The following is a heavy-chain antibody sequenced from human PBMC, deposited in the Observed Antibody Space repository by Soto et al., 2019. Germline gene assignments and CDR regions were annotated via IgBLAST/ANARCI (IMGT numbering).Heavy chain of an antibody. J-gene: IGHJ6*03. Sequence: GGSLRLSCAASGFTFSSYAMSWVRQAPGKGLEWVSAISGSGGSTYYADSVKGRFTISRDNSKNTLYLQMNSLRAEDTAVYYCAKDLFYCSGGSCYSGYYYYMDVWGKGTTVTVSS. CDR3: AKDLFYCSGGSCYSGYYYYMDV. CDR1: GFTFSSYA. D-gene: IGHD2-15*01. CDR2: ISGSGGST. V-gene: IGHV3-23*01.